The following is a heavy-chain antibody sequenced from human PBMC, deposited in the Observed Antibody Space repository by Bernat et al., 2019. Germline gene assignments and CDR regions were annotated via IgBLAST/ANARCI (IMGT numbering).Heavy chain of an antibody. CDR3: ARGAWLAKEQNYYYYYGMDV. Sequence: QVQLVQSGAEVKKPGASVKVSCKASGYTFTDYYIHWVRQAPGQGLEWMGWINPSSGDTNYAQKFRGRVTVTRDTSISTAYMDLSRLISDDTAVYYCARGAWLAKEQNYYYYYGMDVWGQGTTVTVSS. D-gene: IGHD6-19*01. CDR1: GYTFTDYY. V-gene: IGHV1-2*02. CDR2: INPSSGDT. J-gene: IGHJ6*02.